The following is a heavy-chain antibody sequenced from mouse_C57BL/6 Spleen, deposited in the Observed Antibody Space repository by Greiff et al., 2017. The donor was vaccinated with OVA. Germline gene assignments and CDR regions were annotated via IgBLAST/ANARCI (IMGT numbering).Heavy chain of an antibody. J-gene: IGHJ3*01. CDR1: GYTFTDYN. CDR3: ARRDSSGYGLAY. Sequence: EVQLQQSGPELVKPGASVKIPCKASGYTFTDYNMDWVKQSHGKSLEWIGDINPNNGGTIYNQKFKGKATLTVDKSSSTAYMELRSLTSEDTAVYDWARRDSSGYGLAYWGQGTLVTVSA. CDR2: INPNNGGT. D-gene: IGHD3-2*02. V-gene: IGHV1-18*01.